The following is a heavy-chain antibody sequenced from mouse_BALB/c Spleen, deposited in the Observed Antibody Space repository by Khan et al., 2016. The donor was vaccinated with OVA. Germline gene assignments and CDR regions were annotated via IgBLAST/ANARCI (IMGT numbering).Heavy chain of an antibody. CDR1: GYTFTNYD. J-gene: IGHJ1*01. CDR2: IFPGDGSA. D-gene: IGHD1-1*02. V-gene: IGHV1-85*01. Sequence: QVQLKQSGAELVKPGASVKLSCKASGYTFTNYDLNWVRLRPEQGLEWIGWIFPGDGSAKYNEKFKGKATLTTDKSSSTAYMQLSRLTSEDSAVYCCARHYDGGVRYWYFDVWGAGTAVTVSS. CDR3: ARHYDGGVRYWYFDV.